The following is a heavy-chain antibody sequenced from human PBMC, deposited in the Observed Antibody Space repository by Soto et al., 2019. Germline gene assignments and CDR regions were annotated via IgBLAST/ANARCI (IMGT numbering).Heavy chain of an antibody. V-gene: IGHV3-23*01. CDR1: GFTFSSYA. Sequence: GGSLRLSCAASGFTFSSYAMSWVRQAPGKGLEWVSAISGSGGSTYYADSVKGRFTISRDNSKNTLYLQMNSLRAEDTAVYYCAKVFWSGPPDSYNWFDPWGQGTLVTVSS. J-gene: IGHJ5*02. CDR3: AKVFWSGPPDSYNWFDP. CDR2: ISGSGGST. D-gene: IGHD3-3*01.